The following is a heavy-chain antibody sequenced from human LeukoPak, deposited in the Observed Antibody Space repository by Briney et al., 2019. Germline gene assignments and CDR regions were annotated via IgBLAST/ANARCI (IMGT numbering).Heavy chain of an antibody. CDR1: GFTFSSYW. CDR2: IKQDGSEK. V-gene: IGHV3-7*01. D-gene: IGHD2-2*01. Sequence: GGSLRLSCAASGFTFSSYWMSRVRQAPGKGLEWVANIKQDGSEKYYVDSVKGRFTISRDNAKNSLYLQMNSLRAEDTAVYYCARSGYCSSTSCYPYYYYGMDVWGQGTTVTVSS. CDR3: ARSGYCSSTSCYPYYYYGMDV. J-gene: IGHJ6*02.